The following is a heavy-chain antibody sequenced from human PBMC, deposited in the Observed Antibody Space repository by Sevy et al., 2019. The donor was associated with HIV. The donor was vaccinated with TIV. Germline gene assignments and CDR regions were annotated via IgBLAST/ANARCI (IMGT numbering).Heavy chain of an antibody. CDR1: GGSISDHY. CDR2: FYYGSGTT. Sequence: SETLSLTCTVSGGSISDHYWSWIRQPPGKGLEWIGYFYYGSGTTNYNPSLKSRVTISIDTSKNQFSLKVSSVTAADTAVYYCARQGAKLTTLYAFHIWGQGTMVTASS. D-gene: IGHD4-4*01. V-gene: IGHV4-59*08. J-gene: IGHJ3*02. CDR3: ARQGAKLTTLYAFHI.